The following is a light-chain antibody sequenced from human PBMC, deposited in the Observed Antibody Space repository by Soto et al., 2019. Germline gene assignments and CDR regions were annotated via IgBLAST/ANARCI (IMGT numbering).Light chain of an antibody. CDR2: SAS. Sequence: IQMTQSPSSLSASVGDRVTITCRASQGVSDDVGWYQQKPGKAPKLLIYSASTLQSGVPSRFSGSGSGTDFTLPISGLQTEDFATYYCLQESNYPLTFGGGTKVEIK. CDR1: QGVSDD. V-gene: IGKV1-6*01. CDR3: LQESNYPLT. J-gene: IGKJ4*01.